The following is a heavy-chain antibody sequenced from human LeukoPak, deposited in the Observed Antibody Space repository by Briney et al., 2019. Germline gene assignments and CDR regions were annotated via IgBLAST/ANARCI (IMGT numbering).Heavy chain of an antibody. CDR2: ISYDGSNK. V-gene: IGHV3-30*04. J-gene: IGHJ3*02. D-gene: IGHD3-10*01. CDR1: GFTFSSYA. CDR3: AMYYYGSGSYYNGNAFDI. Sequence: GGSLRLSCAASGFTFSSYAMHWVRQAPGKGQEWVAVISYDGSNKYYADSVKGRFTISRDNSKNTLYLQMNSLRAEDTAVYYCAMYYYGSGSYYNGNAFDIWGQGTMVTVSS.